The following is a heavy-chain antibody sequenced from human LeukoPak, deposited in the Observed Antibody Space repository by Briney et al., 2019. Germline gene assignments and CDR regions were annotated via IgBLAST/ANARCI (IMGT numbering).Heavy chain of an antibody. CDR2: IYSGGST. CDR1: GFTVSSNY. V-gene: IGHV3-53*01. D-gene: IGHD3-22*01. J-gene: IGHJ4*02. CDR3: AKGYYYDSSGYYWNRGPADY. Sequence: GGSLRLSCGASGFTVSSNYMSWVRQAPGKGLEWVSVIYSGGSTYYADSVKGRFTISRDNSKNTLYLQMNSLRAEDTAVYYCAKGYYYDSSGYYWNRGPADYWGQGTLVTVSS.